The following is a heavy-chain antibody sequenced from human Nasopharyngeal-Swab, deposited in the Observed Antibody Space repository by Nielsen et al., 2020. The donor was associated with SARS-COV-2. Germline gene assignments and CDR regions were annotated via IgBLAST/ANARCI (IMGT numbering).Heavy chain of an antibody. V-gene: IGHV4-39*07. D-gene: IGHD2-8*02. CDR2: IYSSGST. CDR3: ARGQDVLVVGGISWFDP. J-gene: IGHJ5*02. Sequence: WIRQPPGKGLEWIGGIYSSGSTYYNPSLKSRVTMSVDKSKKQFSLKLNSVTAADTAVYYCARGQDVLVVGGISWFDPWGQGTLVTVSS.